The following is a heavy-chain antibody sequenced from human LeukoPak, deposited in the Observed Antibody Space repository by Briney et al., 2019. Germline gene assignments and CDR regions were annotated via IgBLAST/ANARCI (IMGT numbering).Heavy chain of an antibody. J-gene: IGHJ4*02. CDR3: TTDWHILRYFDWLSFFDY. V-gene: IGHV3-15*01. D-gene: IGHD3-9*01. CDR2: IKSKTDGGTT. Sequence: GGSLRLSCAASGFTFSNAWMSWVRQAPGEGLEWVGRIKSKTDGGTTDYAASVKGRFTISRDGSKNTLYLQMNSLKTEDSAVYYCTTDWHILRYFDWLSFFDYWGQGTLVTVSS. CDR1: GFTFSNAW.